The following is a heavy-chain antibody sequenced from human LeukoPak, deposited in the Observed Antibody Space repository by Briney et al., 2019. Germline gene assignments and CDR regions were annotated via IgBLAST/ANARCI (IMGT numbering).Heavy chain of an antibody. CDR3: AKGTYYYDSSGYSVDY. J-gene: IGHJ4*02. CDR2: ISGSGGST. D-gene: IGHD3-22*01. V-gene: IGHV3-23*01. CDR1: GFTVSSNY. Sequence: GGSLRLSCAASGFTVSSNYMSWVRQAPGKGLEWVSSISGSGGSTYYADSVKGRFTISRDNSKNTLYLQMNSLRAEDTAVYYCAKGTYYYDSSGYSVDYWGQGTLATVSS.